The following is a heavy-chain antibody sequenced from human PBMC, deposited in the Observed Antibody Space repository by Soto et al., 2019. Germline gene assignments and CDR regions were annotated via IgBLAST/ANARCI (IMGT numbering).Heavy chain of an antibody. V-gene: IGHV4-61*01. Sequence: SETLSLTCTVSGGSVSSGSYYWRWIRQPPGKGLEWIGYIYYSGSTNYNPSLKSRVTISVDTSKNQFSLKLSSVTAADTAVYYCARYSGGYYYDSSGSDDAFDIWGQGTMVTVSS. CDR1: GGSVSSGSYY. D-gene: IGHD3-22*01. J-gene: IGHJ3*02. CDR3: ARYSGGYYYDSSGSDDAFDI. CDR2: IYYSGST.